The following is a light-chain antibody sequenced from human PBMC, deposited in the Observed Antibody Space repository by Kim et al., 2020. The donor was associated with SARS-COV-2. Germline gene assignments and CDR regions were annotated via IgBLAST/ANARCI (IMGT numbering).Light chain of an antibody. J-gene: IGLJ2*01. V-gene: IGLV7-46*01. Sequence: PGGTVTLACASSTGAVTSGHYASWFQHKPGPAPRTLIYDSTHRHSWTPARFSGSLLGGSAALTLSGAQPEDEADYYCLLSYSGLVFFGGGTQLTVL. CDR2: DST. CDR3: LLSYSGLVF. CDR1: TGAVTSGHY.